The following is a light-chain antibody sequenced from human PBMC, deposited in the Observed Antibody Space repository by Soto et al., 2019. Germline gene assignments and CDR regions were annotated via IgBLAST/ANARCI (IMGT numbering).Light chain of an antibody. CDR2: DAS. V-gene: IGKV1-5*01. CDR1: QSISSW. Sequence: IQMTQSPSTLSASVGDRVTITCRASQSISSWLAWYQQKPGKAPKLLIYDASSLESGVPSRFSGSGSGTEFTLTISSLQPDDFATYYCQQYNSYSWTFGKGTKVDIK. CDR3: QQYNSYSWT. J-gene: IGKJ1*01.